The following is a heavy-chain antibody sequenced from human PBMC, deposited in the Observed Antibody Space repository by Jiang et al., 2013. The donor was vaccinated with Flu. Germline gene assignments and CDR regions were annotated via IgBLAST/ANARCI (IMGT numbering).Heavy chain of an antibody. Sequence: GPGLVKPSQTLSLTCGISGDSVSSISVAWNWIRQSPSRGLEWLGRTYYRSKWYADYAVSVKGRITINPDTTRNQFSLQLTSVTPEDTAVYYCARGVHWFDPWGQGTLATVSS. V-gene: IGHV6-1*01. CDR3: ARGVHWFDP. CDR1: GDSVSSISVA. CDR2: TYYRSKWYA. J-gene: IGHJ5*02. D-gene: IGHD5/OR15-5a*01.